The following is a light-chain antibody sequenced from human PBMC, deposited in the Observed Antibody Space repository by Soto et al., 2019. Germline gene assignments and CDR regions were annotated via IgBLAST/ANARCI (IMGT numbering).Light chain of an antibody. CDR2: AAS. Sequence: DIQMTQSPSSLSASVGDSVTITCRASQSISNYLNWYQQKPGKAPKLLVYAASSLQSGVTSRFSGSGSGTDFTLTISSLQPEDFATYYGQQSYSTPFTCGPGTKVDIK. V-gene: IGKV1-39*01. CDR1: QSISNY. J-gene: IGKJ3*01. CDR3: QQSYSTPFT.